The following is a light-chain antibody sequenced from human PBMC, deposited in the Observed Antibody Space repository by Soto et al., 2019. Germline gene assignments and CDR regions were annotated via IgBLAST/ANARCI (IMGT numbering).Light chain of an antibody. CDR3: QNYNTYPWK. J-gene: IGKJ1*01. V-gene: IGKV1-5*03. Sequence: DIQITHSPAILSASVGDRVTITFLASQSISSWLAWYQQKPGKAPNLLIHKASHLESGVPSRFSGSGSGTAFTLTISSLQPGDFATYYCQNYNTYPWKFGQGTKVDIK. CDR2: KAS. CDR1: QSISSW.